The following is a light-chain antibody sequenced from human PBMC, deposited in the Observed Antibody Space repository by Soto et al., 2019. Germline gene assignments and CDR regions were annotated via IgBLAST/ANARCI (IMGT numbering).Light chain of an antibody. J-gene: IGKJ5*01. V-gene: IGKV3-20*01. CDR2: GAS. CDR3: QQYGSTPT. CDR1: QSLTTSY. Sequence: EIVLTQSPGTLSLFPGERATLSCRASQSLTTSYLAWYQQKPGQAPRLLIYGASSRATGIPDRFSGSGSGTDFTLSISKLEPEAFAVYYCQQYGSTPTFGQGTRLEIK.